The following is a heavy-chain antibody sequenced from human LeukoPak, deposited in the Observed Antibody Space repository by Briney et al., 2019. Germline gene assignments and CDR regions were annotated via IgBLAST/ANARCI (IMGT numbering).Heavy chain of an antibody. CDR3: AKDGGGYDYVWGSYPDY. CDR1: GFTFYDYT. V-gene: IGHV3-43*01. D-gene: IGHD3-16*02. J-gene: IGHJ4*02. CDR2: ISWDGGRT. Sequence: PGGSLRLSCAASGFTFYDYTMHWVRHAPGKGLEWVSLISWDGGRTYYADSVKGRFTISRDNSKNSLYLQMNSLRTEDTALYYCAKDGGGYDYVWGSYPDYWGQGTLVTVSS.